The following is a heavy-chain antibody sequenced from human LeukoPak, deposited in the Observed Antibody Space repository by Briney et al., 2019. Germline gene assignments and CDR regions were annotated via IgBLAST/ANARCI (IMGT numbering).Heavy chain of an antibody. Sequence: PSETLSLTCTVCGGSISSSGYYWGWIRQPPGKGLKWIGSIYYSGSTYYNPSLKSRVTISVDTSKNQFSLKLSSVTAADTAVYYCARATTLIAAAGTFDHWGQGTLVTVSS. CDR1: GGSISSSGYY. J-gene: IGHJ4*02. V-gene: IGHV4-39*07. CDR3: ARATTLIAAAGTFDH. CDR2: IYYSGST. D-gene: IGHD6-13*01.